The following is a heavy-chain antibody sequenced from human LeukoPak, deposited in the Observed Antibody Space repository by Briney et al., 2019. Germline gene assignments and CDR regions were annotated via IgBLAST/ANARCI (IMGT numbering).Heavy chain of an antibody. Sequence: HGESLKISCKGSGYSFTSHWIGWVRQMPGKGLEWMGIIYPGDSDTRYSPSFQGQVTISADKSISTAYLQWSSLKASDTAMYYCARTTGTTNNWFDPWGQGTLVTVSS. D-gene: IGHD4-17*01. CDR3: ARTTGTTNNWFDP. V-gene: IGHV5-51*01. J-gene: IGHJ5*02. CDR1: GYSFTSHW. CDR2: IYPGDSDT.